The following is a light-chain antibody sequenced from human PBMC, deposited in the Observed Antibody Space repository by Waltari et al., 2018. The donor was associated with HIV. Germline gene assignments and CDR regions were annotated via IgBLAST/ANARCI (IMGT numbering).Light chain of an antibody. CDR3: HQLKSYPRT. J-gene: IGKJ1*01. V-gene: IGKV1-9*01. Sequence: DIQLTQSPPFLSASVGDSVTFTCRASQGILTYLAWYQQKPGKAPKVLIYDASTLQSGVPSRFSGSGSGTEFTLTISSLQPEDFATYYCHQLKSYPRTFGQGTKVEI. CDR1: QGILTY. CDR2: DAS.